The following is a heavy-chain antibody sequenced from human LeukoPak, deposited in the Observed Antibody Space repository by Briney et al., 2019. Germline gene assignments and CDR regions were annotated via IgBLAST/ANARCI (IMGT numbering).Heavy chain of an antibody. CDR1: GFTFSDHY. J-gene: IGHJ4*02. CDR3: ARWAVATPGWTLRFSTRQYYFDY. V-gene: IGHV3-11*04. D-gene: IGHD5-12*01. Sequence: GGSLRLSCATSGFTFSDHYMTWIRQAPGKGLETVSYIYNGGDTIYYADSVKGRFTISRDNAKNSLYLQMNSLRAEDTAVYYCARWAVATPGWTLRFSTRQYYFDYWGQGTLVTVSS. CDR2: IYNGGDTI.